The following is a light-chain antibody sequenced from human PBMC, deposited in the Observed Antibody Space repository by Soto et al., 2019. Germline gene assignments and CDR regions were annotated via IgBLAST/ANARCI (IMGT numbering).Light chain of an antibody. Sequence: QSVLTQPRSVSGSPGQSTTLSCTGTSSDVGGYNYVSWYQHHPDKAPKLMIYDVTKRPSGVPDRFSGSKSGNTASLTISGLQAEDEADYYCCSFAGSYTRYVFGTGTKVTVL. V-gene: IGLV2-11*01. CDR2: DVT. CDR1: SSDVGGYNY. CDR3: CSFAGSYTRYV. J-gene: IGLJ1*01.